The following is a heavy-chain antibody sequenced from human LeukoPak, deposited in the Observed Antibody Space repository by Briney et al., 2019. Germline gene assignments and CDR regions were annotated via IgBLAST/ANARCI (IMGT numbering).Heavy chain of an antibody. J-gene: IGHJ4*02. CDR2: ISSSSSTI. V-gene: IGHV3-48*01. D-gene: IGHD1-14*01. CDR1: GFTFSSYS. CDR3: ARDRTYGTYYFDY. Sequence: GGSLRLSCAASGFTFSSYSMNWVRQAPVKGLEWVSYISSSSSTIYYADSVKGRFTISRDNAKNSLYLQMNSLRAEDTAVYYCARDRTYGTYYFDYWGQGTLVTVSS.